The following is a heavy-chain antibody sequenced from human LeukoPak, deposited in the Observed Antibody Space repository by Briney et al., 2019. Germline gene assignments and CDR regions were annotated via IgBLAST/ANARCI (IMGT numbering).Heavy chain of an antibody. CDR1: GFTFSTYA. V-gene: IGHV3-30*04. J-gene: IGHJ4*02. CDR3: ARGAWTATQPIND. CDR2: ISNDGRDK. D-gene: IGHD2-21*02. Sequence: PGGSLRLSCASSGFTFSTYAMHWVRQAPAKGLDWVAVISNDGRDKYYADSVKGRFTISRDNSKNTLDLQMNSLRVDDTAVYYCARGAWTATQPINDLGQGTLVTVSS.